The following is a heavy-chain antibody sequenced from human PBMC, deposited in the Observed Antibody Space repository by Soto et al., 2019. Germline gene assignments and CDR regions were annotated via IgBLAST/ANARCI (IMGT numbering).Heavy chain of an antibody. J-gene: IGHJ5*02. CDR1: GGSSRPNY. D-gene: IGHD3-22*01. Sequence: SRAPSLTRTYIGGSSRPNYKSWIGQPPGKGLQWVAYIYYGGTPSSNPSLQSRVTISLETSESQFSLRLTSVTAADTAVYSCARLGAYYQSLDPWGPGTPVTVSS. CDR3: ARLGAYYQSLDP. CDR2: IYYGGTP. V-gene: IGHV4-59*08.